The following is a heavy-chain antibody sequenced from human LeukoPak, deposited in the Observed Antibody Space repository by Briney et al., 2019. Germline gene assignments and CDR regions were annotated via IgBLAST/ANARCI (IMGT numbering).Heavy chain of an antibody. D-gene: IGHD2/OR15-2a*01. Sequence: GGSLRLSCAASGFTFSNAWMSWVRQAPGKGLEWVAAIDGGSDNTHHADFVRGRFTISRDNSKNALYLQMNSLRAEDTAVYYCAKDTFRWGFDYWGQGTLVTVSS. CDR1: GFTFSNAW. CDR3: AKDTFRWGFDY. CDR2: IDGGSDNT. J-gene: IGHJ4*02. V-gene: IGHV3-23*01.